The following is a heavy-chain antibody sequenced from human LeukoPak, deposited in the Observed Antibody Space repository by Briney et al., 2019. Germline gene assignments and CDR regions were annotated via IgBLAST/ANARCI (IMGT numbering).Heavy chain of an antibody. J-gene: IGHJ5*02. CDR1: GYTFTTYG. CDR2: ISAYNGNT. V-gene: IGHV1-18*01. D-gene: IGHD6-13*01. Sequence: ASVKVSCKASGYTFTTYGISWVRQAPGQGLEWMGWISAYNGNTKYAQNLWDRVTMTTDTSTGTACMELRGLRSDDTAMYYCAREASTSWPNWFDPWGQGTLVTVSS. CDR3: AREASTSWPNWFDP.